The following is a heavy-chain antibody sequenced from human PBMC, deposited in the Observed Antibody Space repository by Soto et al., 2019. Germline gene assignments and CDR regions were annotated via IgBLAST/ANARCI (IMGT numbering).Heavy chain of an antibody. V-gene: IGHV5-51*01. CDR3: ARRKTKGDYYYYYGMDV. CDR2: IYPRDSDT. Sequence: GESLKISCKGSGYTFTSYWIAWVRQMPGKGLEWMGIIYPRDSDTRYSPSFQGQVTISADKSISTAYLQWSSLKASDTAMYYCARRKTKGDYYYYYGMDVWGQGTTVTVSS. J-gene: IGHJ6*02. CDR1: GYTFTSYW.